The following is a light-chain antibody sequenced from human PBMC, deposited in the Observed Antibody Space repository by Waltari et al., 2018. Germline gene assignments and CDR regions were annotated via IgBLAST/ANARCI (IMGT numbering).Light chain of an antibody. CDR2: AAS. J-gene: IGKJ5*01. Sequence: DIQMTQSPSSLSASVGVRVTITCRASQSISSYFNWYQQKPGKAPKLLIYAASSLQSGVPSRFSGSGSWTDFTLTISSLQPEDFATYYCQQSYSIPITFGQGTRLEIK. CDR1: QSISSY. CDR3: QQSYSIPIT. V-gene: IGKV1-39*01.